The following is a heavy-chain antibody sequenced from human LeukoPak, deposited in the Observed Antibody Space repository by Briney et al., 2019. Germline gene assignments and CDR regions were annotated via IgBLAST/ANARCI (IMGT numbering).Heavy chain of an antibody. V-gene: IGHV4-4*07. CDR3: ARDSTPTGYCSGGSCYFRIQYPDY. CDR1: GGSISSYY. CDR2: IYTSGST. J-gene: IGHJ4*02. D-gene: IGHD2-15*01. Sequence: SETLSLTCTVSGGSISSYYWSWIRQPAGKGLEWIGRIYTSGSTNYNPSLKSRVTMSVDTSKNQFSLKLSSVTAADTAVYYCARDSTPTGYCSGGSCYFRIQYPDYWGQGTLVTVSS.